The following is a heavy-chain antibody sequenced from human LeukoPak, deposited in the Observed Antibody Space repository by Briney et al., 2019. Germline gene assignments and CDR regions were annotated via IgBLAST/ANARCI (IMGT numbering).Heavy chain of an antibody. CDR1: GGSFSGYY. J-gene: IGHJ4*02. CDR3: AIKRGWLVRGPIDY. V-gene: IGHV4-34*01. D-gene: IGHD6-19*01. Sequence: SETLSLTCAVYGGSFSGYYWSWIRQPPGKGLEWIGEINHSGSTNYNPSLKSRVTISVDTSKNQFSLKLSSVTAADTAVYYCAIKRGWLVRGPIDYWGQGTLVTVSS. CDR2: INHSGST.